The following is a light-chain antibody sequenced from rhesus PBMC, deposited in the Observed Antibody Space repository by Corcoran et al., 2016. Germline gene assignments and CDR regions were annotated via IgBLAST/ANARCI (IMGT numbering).Light chain of an antibody. V-gene: IGKV3-40*03. Sequence: EIVMTQSPATLSLSPGETATLSCRASESVGSDLAWSQQQPGQAPKLLVHRVFLRAPGVPDRVRGSGSWTEFTLTISSLGPEDVGLYHCQQYNDLLPSFGGGTKVEIQ. CDR3: QQYNDLLPS. J-gene: IGKJ4*01. CDR1: ESVGSD. CDR2: RVF.